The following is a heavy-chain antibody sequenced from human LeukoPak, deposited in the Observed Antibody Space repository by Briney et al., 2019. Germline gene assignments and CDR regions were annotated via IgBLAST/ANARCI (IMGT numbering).Heavy chain of an antibody. CDR3: ARRGSSGSYYKVVRRYFDY. D-gene: IGHD3-10*01. Sequence: SETLSLTCTVSGGSISSSSYYWGWIRQPPGKGLEWIGSIYYSGSTYYNPSLKSRVTVSVDTSKNQFSLKLSSVTAADTAVYYCARRGSSGSYYKVVRRYFDYWGQGTLVTVSS. CDR1: GGSISSSSYY. CDR2: IYYSGST. V-gene: IGHV4-39*07. J-gene: IGHJ4*02.